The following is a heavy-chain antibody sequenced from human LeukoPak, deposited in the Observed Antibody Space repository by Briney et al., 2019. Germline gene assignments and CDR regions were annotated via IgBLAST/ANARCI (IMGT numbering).Heavy chain of an antibody. D-gene: IGHD2/OR15-2a*01. Sequence: GGSLRLSCAASGFTFSSYWMHWGRHAPGKGLVWVSRINFDGSTTNYADSVKGRFTISRDNAKNTLYLQMNSLRDEDTAVYYCARESRQAGPRVLYWGQGTLVTVSS. J-gene: IGHJ4*02. V-gene: IGHV3-74*01. CDR2: INFDGSTT. CDR1: GFTFSSYW. CDR3: ARESRQAGPRVLY.